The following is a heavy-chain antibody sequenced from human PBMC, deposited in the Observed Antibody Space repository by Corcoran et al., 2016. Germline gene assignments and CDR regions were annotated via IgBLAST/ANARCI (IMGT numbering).Heavy chain of an antibody. V-gene: IGHV4-59*01. D-gene: IGHD5-12*01. J-gene: IGHJ6*02. Sequence: QVQLQESGPGLVKPSETLSLTCTVSGGSISSYYWSWIRQPPGKGLEWIGYIYYSGSTNYNPSLKSRVTISVDTSKNQFSLKLSSVTAADTAVYYCARAGGDGYLYSGMDVWGQGTTVTVSS. CDR2: IYYSGST. CDR3: ARAGGDGYLYSGMDV. CDR1: GGSISSYY.